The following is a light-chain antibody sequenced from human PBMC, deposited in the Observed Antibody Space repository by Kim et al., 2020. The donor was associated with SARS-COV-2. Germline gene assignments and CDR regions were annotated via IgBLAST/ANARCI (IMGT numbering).Light chain of an antibody. Sequence: VSTGERAALACRASQSVSSNLAWYQQKPGQAPRLLIYGASTRATGIPARFSGSGSGTEFTLTISSLQSEDFAVYYCQQYNNWPPWTFGQGTKLEI. CDR3: QQYNNWPPWT. CDR2: GAS. J-gene: IGKJ2*02. CDR1: QSVSSN. V-gene: IGKV3-15*01.